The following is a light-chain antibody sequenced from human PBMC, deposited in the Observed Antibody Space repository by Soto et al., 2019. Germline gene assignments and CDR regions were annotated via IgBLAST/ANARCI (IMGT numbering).Light chain of an antibody. CDR2: SNN. V-gene: IGLV1-44*01. CDR3: AAWDVSLVV. J-gene: IGLJ2*01. CDR1: SSSIGTNT. Sequence: QLVLTQPPSASGTPGQRVTISCSGSSSSIGTNTVTWYQQLPGTAPKLLIYSNNQRPSGVPDRFSGSKSGTSASLAISGLQSEDEADYYCAAWDVSLVVFGGGTKLTVL.